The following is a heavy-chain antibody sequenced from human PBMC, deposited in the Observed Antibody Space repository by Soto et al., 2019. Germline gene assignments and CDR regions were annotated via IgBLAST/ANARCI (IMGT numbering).Heavy chain of an antibody. V-gene: IGHV4-39*01. J-gene: IGHJ5*01. D-gene: IGHD6-19*01. CDR2: IHYSGST. Sequence: QLQLQESGPGLVKPSETLSLTCTVSGGSISSSSYYWGWIRQPPGKGLEWIGSIHYSGSTYYNPSLKSRVTISVDTSKNQFSLKLSSVTAADTAVYYCARLLSYSSWWFDSWGQGTLVTVSS. CDR1: GGSISSSSYY. CDR3: ARLLSYSSWWFDS.